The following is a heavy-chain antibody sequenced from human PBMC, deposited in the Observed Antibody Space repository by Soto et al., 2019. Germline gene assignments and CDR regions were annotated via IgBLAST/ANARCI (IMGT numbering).Heavy chain of an antibody. V-gene: IGHV3-7*01. D-gene: IGHD3-10*01. J-gene: IGHJ4*01. CDR3: ARDSGYGVGSSVNHYLDY. CDR2: IKRDASEK. CDR1: GFAFGNYW. Sequence: EVQLVESGGDLVQPGGSLRLSCAASGFAFGNYWMSWVRQAPGKGLEWLATIKRDASEKKYVDSVTGRFTMSRDNAKNSLYVPMDSLRAEDTAVSYCARDSGYGVGSSVNHYLDYWGHGTLVTVSS.